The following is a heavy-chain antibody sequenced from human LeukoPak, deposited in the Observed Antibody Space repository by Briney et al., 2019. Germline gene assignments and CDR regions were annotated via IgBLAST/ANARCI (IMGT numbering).Heavy chain of an antibody. CDR1: GGSISSYY. J-gene: IGHJ4*02. CDR3: ARDFRGGYDFWSGYYTPYYFDY. CDR2: MYYSGST. Sequence: SETLSLTCTVSGGSISSYYWGWIRQPPGKGLEWIGSMYYSGSTYYNPSLKSRVTISVDTSKNHFSLKLSSVTAADTAVYYCARDFRGGYDFWSGYYTPYYFDYWGQGTLVTVSP. D-gene: IGHD3-3*01. V-gene: IGHV4-39*07.